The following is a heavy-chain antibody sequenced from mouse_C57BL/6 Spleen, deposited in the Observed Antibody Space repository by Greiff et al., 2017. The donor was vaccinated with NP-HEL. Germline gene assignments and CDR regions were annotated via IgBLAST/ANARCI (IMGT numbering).Heavy chain of an antibody. Sequence: QVQLKQSGPELVKPGASVKISCKASGYAFSSSWMNWVKQRPGKGLEWIGRIYPGDGDTNYNGKFKGKATLTADKSSSTAYMQLSSLTSEDSAVYFCAPYDYDGPWFAYWGQGTLVTVSA. J-gene: IGHJ3*01. CDR2: IYPGDGDT. V-gene: IGHV1-82*01. CDR1: GYAFSSSW. CDR3: APYDYDGPWFAY. D-gene: IGHD2-4*01.